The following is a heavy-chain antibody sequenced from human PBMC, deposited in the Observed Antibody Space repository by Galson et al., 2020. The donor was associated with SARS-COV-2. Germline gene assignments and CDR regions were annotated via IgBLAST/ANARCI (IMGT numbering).Heavy chain of an antibody. Sequence: SVKVSCKTSGFTFTNSAVQWVRQARGQGLEWIGWIVVGSGDTKYAQMFQEKITITRDMSTSTVYMEVSSLTSEDTAMYYCAAVRGRGFDLWGRGTLIIVSS. CDR1: GFTFTNSA. J-gene: IGHJ2*01. CDR2: IVVGSGDT. CDR3: AAVRGRGFDL. V-gene: IGHV1-58*01.